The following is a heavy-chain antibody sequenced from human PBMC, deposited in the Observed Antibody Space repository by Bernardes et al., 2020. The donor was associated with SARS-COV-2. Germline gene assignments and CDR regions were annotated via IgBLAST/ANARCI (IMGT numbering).Heavy chain of an antibody. D-gene: IGHD4-17*01. V-gene: IGHV1-46*01. Sequence: ASVKVSCKASGYTFTSYYMHWVRQAPGQGLEWMGIINPSGCSTSYAQKFQGRVTMTRDTSTSTVYMELSSLRSEDTAVYYCARDPLGGYGDYLPTWVHWFDPWGQGTLVTVSS. CDR1: GYTFTSYY. CDR3: ARDPLGGYGDYLPTWVHWFDP. J-gene: IGHJ5*02. CDR2: INPSGCST.